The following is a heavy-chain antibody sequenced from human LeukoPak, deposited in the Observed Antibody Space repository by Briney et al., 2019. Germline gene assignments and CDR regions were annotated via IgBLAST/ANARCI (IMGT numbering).Heavy chain of an antibody. CDR1: GASISSFH. CDR2: TYSSGST. Sequence: SDTLSLTCAVSGASISSFHWTWFRQPAGRGLEWIGLTYSSGSTLYNPSLQSRVAMSVDMTKNQLSLKLTSVTAADAATYYCARKDGDYWGQGTLVTVSS. CDR3: ARKDGDY. J-gene: IGHJ4*02. V-gene: IGHV4-4*07.